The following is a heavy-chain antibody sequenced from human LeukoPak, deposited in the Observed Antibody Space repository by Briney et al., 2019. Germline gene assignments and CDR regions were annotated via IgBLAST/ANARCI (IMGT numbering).Heavy chain of an antibody. CDR1: GGSISSYY. CDR3: ARDREHSSSWYYFDY. J-gene: IGHJ4*02. D-gene: IGHD6-13*01. CDR2: VYTSGST. Sequence: SETLSLTCTVSGGSISSYYWSWIRQPAGKGLEWIGRVYTSGSTNHNPSLKSRVTMSVDTPKNQFSLKLSSVTAADTAVYYCARDREHSSSWYYFDYWGQGTLVTVSS. V-gene: IGHV4-4*07.